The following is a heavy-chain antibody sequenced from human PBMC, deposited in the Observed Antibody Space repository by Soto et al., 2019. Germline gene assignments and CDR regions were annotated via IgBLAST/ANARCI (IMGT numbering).Heavy chain of an antibody. CDR2: INPNNGGT. V-gene: IGHV1-2*02. CDR3: ARDSGNSGYDPPDY. D-gene: IGHD5-12*01. J-gene: IGHJ4*02. CDR1: GYSFTGNS. Sequence: GASVKVSCKASGYSFTGNSMHWVRQAPGQGLEWMGWINPNNGGTNYAQKFQGRVTMTRDTSISTACMELSRLRSDDTAVYYCARDSGNSGYDPPDYWGQGTLVTVSS.